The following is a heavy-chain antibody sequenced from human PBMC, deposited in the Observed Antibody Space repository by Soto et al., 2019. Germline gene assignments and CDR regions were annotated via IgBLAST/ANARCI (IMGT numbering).Heavy chain of an antibody. CDR1: GFTFSSYA. CDR3: AKDSRDMVRGYPKYYYYYMDV. V-gene: IGHV3-23*01. D-gene: IGHD3-10*01. CDR2: ISGSGGST. J-gene: IGHJ6*03. Sequence: GGSLRLSCAASGFTFSSYAMSWVRQAPGKGLEWVSAISGSGGSTYYADSVKGRFTISRDNSKNTLYLQMNSLRAEDTAVYYCAKDSRDMVRGYPKYYYYYMDVWGKGTTVTVSS.